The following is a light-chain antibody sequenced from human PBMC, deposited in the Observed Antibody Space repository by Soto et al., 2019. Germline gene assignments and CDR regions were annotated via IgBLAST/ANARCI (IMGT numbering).Light chain of an antibody. J-gene: IGKJ2*01. CDR3: QQYDSSTT. Sequence: ETVLTQSPGTLSLSPGERATLSCRASQSLSRTYLAWYQQKPGQAPRLLIYGASSRATGIPDRFSGSGSGTDFTLTISRLEPEDFAVYYCQQYDSSTTFGQGTKLEIK. CDR1: QSLSRTY. V-gene: IGKV3-20*01. CDR2: GAS.